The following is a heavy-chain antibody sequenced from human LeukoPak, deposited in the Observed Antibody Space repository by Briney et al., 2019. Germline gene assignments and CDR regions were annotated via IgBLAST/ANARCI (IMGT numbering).Heavy chain of an antibody. D-gene: IGHD3-10*01. CDR3: ARGSITMVRGVIPWFAP. CDR2: IYYSGST. J-gene: IGHJ5*02. V-gene: IGHV4-59*01. Sequence: SETLSLTCTVSGGSISSYYWSWIRQPPGKGLEWIGYIYYSGSTNYNPSLTSRGTISVDTSKNQFSLKLSSVTAADTPVYYCARGSITMVRGVIPWFAPWGQGTLVTGSS. CDR1: GGSISSYY.